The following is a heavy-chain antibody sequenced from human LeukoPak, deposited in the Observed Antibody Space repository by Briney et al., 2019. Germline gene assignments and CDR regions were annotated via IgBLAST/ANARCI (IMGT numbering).Heavy chain of an antibody. V-gene: IGHV3-23*01. Sequence: GGSLRLSCAASGFTFNTYTMNWVRQAPGKGLEWVSGISPSADIKYYADSVKGRFTISRDNSKNMLYLEVISLTADDTAVYYCAKDDAWLRFGEWSQGTLVTVSS. CDR3: AKDDAWLRFGE. J-gene: IGHJ4*02. D-gene: IGHD3-10*01. CDR1: GFTFNTYT. CDR2: ISPSADIK.